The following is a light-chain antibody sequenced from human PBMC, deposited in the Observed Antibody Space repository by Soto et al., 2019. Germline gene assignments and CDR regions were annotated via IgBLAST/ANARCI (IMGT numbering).Light chain of an antibody. Sequence: SLLSQPSPSAGAPGQSITPSRPWKRSDVGGYNYVSWHQQYPGKAPKLMIFDVSSRPSGVSNRFSGSKSGNTASLTISGLQAEDEADYYCSSYANGGTSVFGTGTKVTVL. J-gene: IGLJ1*01. CDR1: RSDVGGYNY. V-gene: IGLV2-14*01. CDR3: SSYANGGTSV. CDR2: DVS.